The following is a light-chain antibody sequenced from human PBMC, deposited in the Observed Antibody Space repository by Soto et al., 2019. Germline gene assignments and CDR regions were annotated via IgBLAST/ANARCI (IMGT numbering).Light chain of an antibody. CDR2: GAT. V-gene: IGKV1-6*01. CDR1: QGINND. J-gene: IGKJ1*01. Sequence: AIQVTHSPPSLSASVGDRVTITCRASQGINNDLAWYQQKPGKAPKLLIYGATNLHTGVPSRFSGGGSGTDFTLTISSLHSDDFATYYCQQYDYSRTFGRGTKVDIK. CDR3: QQYDYSRT.